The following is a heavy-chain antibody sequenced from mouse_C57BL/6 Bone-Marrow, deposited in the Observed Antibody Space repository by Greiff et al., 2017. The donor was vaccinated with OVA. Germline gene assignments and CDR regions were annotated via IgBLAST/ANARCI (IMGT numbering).Heavy chain of an antibody. CDR2: IRLKSDNYAT. J-gene: IGHJ3*01. CDR1: GFTFSNYW. V-gene: IGHV6-3*01. D-gene: IGHD1-3*01. CDR3: TGSSRAY. Sequence: VQLKESGGGLVQPGGSMKLSCVASGFTFSNYWMNWVRQSPEKGLEWVAQIRLKSDNYATHYAESVKGRFTISRDDSKSSVYLQMNNLRAEDTGIYYCTGSSRAYWGQGTLVTVSA.